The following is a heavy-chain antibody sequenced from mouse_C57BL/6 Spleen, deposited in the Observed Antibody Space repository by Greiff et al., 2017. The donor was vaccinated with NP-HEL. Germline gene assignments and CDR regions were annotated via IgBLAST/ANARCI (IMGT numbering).Heavy chain of an antibody. CDR3: AREDLSFDY. CDR2: IYPSDSET. V-gene: IGHV1-61*01. J-gene: IGHJ2*01. CDR1: GYTFTSYW. Sequence: QVQLQQPGAELVRPGSSVKLSCKASGYTFTSYWMDWVKQRPGQGLEWIGNIYPSDSETHYNQKFKDKATLTVDKSSSTAYMQLSSLTSEYSAVYYCAREDLSFDYWGQGTTLTVSS.